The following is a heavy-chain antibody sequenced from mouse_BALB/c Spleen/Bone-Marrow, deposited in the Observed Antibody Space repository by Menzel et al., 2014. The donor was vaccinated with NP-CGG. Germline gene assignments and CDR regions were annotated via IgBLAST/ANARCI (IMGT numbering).Heavy chain of an antibody. V-gene: IGHV1S137*01. J-gene: IGHJ4*01. CDR3: ARSGKVRNAMDY. Sequence: QVQLQQSGAKLVRPGVSVKISCKGSGYTFTDHAIHWVKQSHAKSLEWIGVISGYYGDAIYNQKFKGKATMTVDKSSSTAYMELARLTSEDSAICYCARSGKVRNAMDYWSQGTSVTVSS. CDR2: ISGYYGDA. D-gene: IGHD2-14*01. CDR1: GYTFTDHA.